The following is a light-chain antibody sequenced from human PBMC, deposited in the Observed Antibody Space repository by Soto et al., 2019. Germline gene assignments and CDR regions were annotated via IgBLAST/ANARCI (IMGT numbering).Light chain of an antibody. V-gene: IGKV3-20*01. CDR3: QQYGSSPLT. Sequence: EIVLRQSPGTLSLTPGERATLSCRASQSVSSSYLAWYQQKPGQAPRRLIYGASSRATGIPDRCSGSGSGTDFTLTISRLEPEDFAVYYCQQYGSSPLTFGGGTKV. CDR1: QSVSSSY. CDR2: GAS. J-gene: IGKJ4*01.